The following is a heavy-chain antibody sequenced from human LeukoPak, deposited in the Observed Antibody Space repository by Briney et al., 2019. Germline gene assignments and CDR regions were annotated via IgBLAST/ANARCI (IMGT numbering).Heavy chain of an antibody. D-gene: IGHD2-2*01. J-gene: IGHJ4*02. CDR1: GFTFSSYA. Sequence: GGSLRLSCAASGFTFSSYAMHWVRQAPGKGLEYVSAISSNGGSTYYANSVKGRFTISRDNSKNTLYLQMGSLRAEDMAVYYCARAYCSSTSCFFDYWGQGTLVTVSS. V-gene: IGHV3-64*01. CDR2: ISSNGGST. CDR3: ARAYCSSTSCFFDY.